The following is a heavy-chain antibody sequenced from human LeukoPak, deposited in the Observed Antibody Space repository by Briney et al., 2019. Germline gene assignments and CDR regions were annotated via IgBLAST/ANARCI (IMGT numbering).Heavy chain of an antibody. D-gene: IGHD6-19*01. Sequence: AASVKVSCKVSGYTLTELSMHWVRQAPGKGLEWMGGFDPEDGETIYAQKFQGRVTMTEDTSTDTAYMELSSPRSEDTAVYYCATGLYSSGWYRGQGTLVTVSS. J-gene: IGHJ4*02. CDR2: FDPEDGET. CDR1: GYTLTELS. CDR3: ATGLYSSGWY. V-gene: IGHV1-24*01.